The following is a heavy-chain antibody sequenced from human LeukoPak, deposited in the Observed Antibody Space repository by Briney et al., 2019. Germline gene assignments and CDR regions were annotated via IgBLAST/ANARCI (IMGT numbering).Heavy chain of an antibody. J-gene: IGHJ6*02. CDR1: GGSISSYY. Sequence: PSETLSLTCTVSGGSISSYYWSWIRQPPGKGLEWIGYIYYSGSTNYNPSLKSRVTISVDTSKNQFSLKLSSVTAADTAVYYCARYSSGYRTYYYGMDVWGQGTRSPSP. V-gene: IGHV4-59*01. CDR3: ARYSSGYRTYYYGMDV. CDR2: IYYSGST. D-gene: IGHD3-22*01.